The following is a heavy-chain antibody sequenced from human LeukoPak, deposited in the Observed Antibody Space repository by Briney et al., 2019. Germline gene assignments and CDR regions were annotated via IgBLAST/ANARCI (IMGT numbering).Heavy chain of an antibody. J-gene: IGHJ4*02. CDR2: ISAYNGNT. V-gene: IGHV1-18*01. CDR1: GYTFTSYG. CDR3: ARDISCSWYRTYYFDY. D-gene: IGHD6-13*01. Sequence: ASVKVSCKASGYTFTSYGISWVRQAPGQGLEWMGWISAYNGNTNYAQKLQGRVTMTTDTSTSAAYMELRSLRSDDTAVYYCARDISCSWYRTYYFDYWGQGTLVTVSS.